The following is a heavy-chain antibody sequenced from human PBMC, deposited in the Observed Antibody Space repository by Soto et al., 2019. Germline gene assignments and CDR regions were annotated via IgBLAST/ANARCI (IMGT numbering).Heavy chain of an antibody. CDR1: GGSISGGTYY. CDR2: IYFSGST. V-gene: IGHV4-31*03. CDR3: ARGDWPTQMDV. Sequence: QVQLQESGPGLVKPSQTLSLTCTVSGGSISGGTYYWIWIRQPPGQGLEWIGYIYFSGSTYYNPSLYSRVIISVDTSKHQFSLRLSSVTAADTAVYYCARGDWPTQMDVWGQGTTVTVSS. D-gene: IGHD2-21*01. J-gene: IGHJ6*02.